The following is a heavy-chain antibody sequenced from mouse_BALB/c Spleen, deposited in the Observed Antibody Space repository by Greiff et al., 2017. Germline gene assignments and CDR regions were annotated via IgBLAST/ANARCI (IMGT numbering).Heavy chain of an antibody. CDR1: GFTFSSYG. D-gene: IGHD2-2*01. V-gene: IGHV5-6*01. CDR3: TSYGYDRAY. CDR2: ISSGGSYT. J-gene: IGHJ3*01. Sequence: EVKLVESGGDLVKPGGSLKLSCAASGFTFSSYGMSWVRQTPDKRLEWVATISSGGSYTYYPDSVKGRFTISRDNAKNTLYLQMSSLKSEDTAMYYCTSYGYDRAYWGQGTLVTVSA.